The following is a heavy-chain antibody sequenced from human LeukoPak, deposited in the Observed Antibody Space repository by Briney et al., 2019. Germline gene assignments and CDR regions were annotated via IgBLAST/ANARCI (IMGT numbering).Heavy chain of an antibody. D-gene: IGHD3-22*01. CDR2: INWNGGST. CDR1: GFTFDDYG. V-gene: IGHV3-20*04. J-gene: IGHJ3*02. Sequence: PGGSLRLSCAASGFTFDDYGMSWVRQAPGKGLEWVSGINWNGGSTGYADSVKGRFTISRDNAKNSLYLQMNSLRVEDTALYYCARLSGDYDSSGYGGPFDIWGQGTMVTVS. CDR3: ARLSGDYDSSGYGGPFDI.